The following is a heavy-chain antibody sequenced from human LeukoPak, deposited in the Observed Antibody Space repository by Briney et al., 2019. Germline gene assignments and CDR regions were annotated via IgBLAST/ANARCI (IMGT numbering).Heavy chain of an antibody. CDR2: VSYSGST. J-gene: IGHJ4*02. D-gene: IGHD5-18*01. CDR3: VRGGDDPAMWSYYFDF. CDR1: GGSFSNYY. V-gene: IGHV4-59*12. Sequence: SETLSLTCTVSGGSFSNYYWSWPRQSPGRGLEWIGYVSYSGSTNYNPSLKSRVAISLDTSRSKSSLKLSSMTAADTAMYYCVRGGDDPAMWSYYFDFWGQGTLVTVSS.